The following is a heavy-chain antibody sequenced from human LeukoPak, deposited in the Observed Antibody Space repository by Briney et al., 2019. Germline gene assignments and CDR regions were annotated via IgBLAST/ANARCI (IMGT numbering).Heavy chain of an antibody. Sequence: SETLSLTYTVSDGSIYSYYWSWIRQPPGKGLEWIGYIYYSGSTNYNPSLKSRVTISLDTSKNQFSLKLTSVTAADTAVYYCARSRYDDAFDIWGQGTVVTVSS. J-gene: IGHJ3*02. D-gene: IGHD3-9*01. CDR1: DGSIYSYY. V-gene: IGHV4-59*01. CDR3: ARSRYDDAFDI. CDR2: IYYSGST.